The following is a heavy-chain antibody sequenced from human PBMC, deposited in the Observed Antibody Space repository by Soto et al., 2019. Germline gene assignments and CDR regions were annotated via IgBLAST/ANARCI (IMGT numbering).Heavy chain of an antibody. D-gene: IGHD2-21*01. CDR3: ARGTVVRIATSAFDI. CDR2: ISTTDSTI. CDR1: GLTFSYYY. Sequence: PGGSRRRGCAASGLTFSYYYMSGIREAPGKGLEWLSYISTTDSTIYYADSVSGRFTISRDSAKNSLYLQMNSLRGEDTAVYYCARGTVVRIATSAFDIWGQGTMVTVSS. J-gene: IGHJ3*02. V-gene: IGHV3-11*01.